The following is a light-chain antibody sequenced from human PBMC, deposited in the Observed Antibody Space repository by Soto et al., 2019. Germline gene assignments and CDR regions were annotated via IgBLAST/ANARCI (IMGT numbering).Light chain of an antibody. Sequence: EIVLTQSPGTLSLSPGERATLSCRASQSVSSNYLAWYQQKPGQAPRPLIYGASSRATGIPDRFSGSGAGTDLTLTISRLESEDFAVYYRQQYGSSPWTFGQGTNVDIK. CDR3: QQYGSSPWT. V-gene: IGKV3-20*01. J-gene: IGKJ1*01. CDR2: GAS. CDR1: QSVSSNY.